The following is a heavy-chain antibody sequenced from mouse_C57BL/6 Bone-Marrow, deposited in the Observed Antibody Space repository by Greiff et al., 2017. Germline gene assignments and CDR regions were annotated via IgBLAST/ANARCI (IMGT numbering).Heavy chain of an antibody. CDR3: AVDGSGYGWFAY. CDR2: IYPGSGST. V-gene: IGHV1-55*01. Sequence: QVQLQQPGAELVKPGASVKMSCKASGYTFTSYWITWVKQRPGQGLEWIGDIYPGSGSTNYNEKFKSKATLTVDTSSSTAYMQLSSLTSEDSAVYYCAVDGSGYGWFAYWGQGTLVTVSA. D-gene: IGHD3-2*02. CDR1: GYTFTSYW. J-gene: IGHJ3*01.